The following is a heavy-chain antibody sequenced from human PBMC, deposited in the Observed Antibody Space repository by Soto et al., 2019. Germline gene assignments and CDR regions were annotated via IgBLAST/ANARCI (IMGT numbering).Heavy chain of an antibody. CDR3: ARGYRGKEVVYFDY. CDR2: IIPILGIA. J-gene: IGHJ4*02. D-gene: IGHD3-22*01. CDR1: GGTFSSYT. Sequence: QVQLVQSGAEVKKPGSSVKVSCKASGGTFSSYTISWVRQAPGQGLEWMGRIIPILGIANHAQKFQGRVTITADKSTSTAYMELSSLRSEDTAVYYCARGYRGKEVVYFDYWGQGTLVTVSS. V-gene: IGHV1-69*02.